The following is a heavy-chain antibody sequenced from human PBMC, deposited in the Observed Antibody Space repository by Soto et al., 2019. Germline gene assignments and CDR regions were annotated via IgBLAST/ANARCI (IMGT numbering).Heavy chain of an antibody. CDR2: ISGSGGST. CDR3: AKGILTGDYYYYYGMDV. D-gene: IGHD3-9*01. J-gene: IGHJ6*02. CDR1: GFTFSSYA. Sequence: GESLKISCAASGFTFSSYAMSWVRQAPGKGLEWVSAISGSGGSTYYADSVKGRFTISRDNSKNTLYLQMNSLRAEDTAVYYCAKGILTGDYYYYYGMDVWGQGTTVTVSS. V-gene: IGHV3-23*01.